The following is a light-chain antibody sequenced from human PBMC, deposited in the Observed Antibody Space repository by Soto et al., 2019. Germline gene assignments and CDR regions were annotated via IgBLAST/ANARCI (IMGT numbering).Light chain of an antibody. CDR2: DAS. CDR3: QQDGISVHT. Sequence: EIVLTQSPGTLSLSPGERATLSCRASQSVNNAYFAWYQQKPGQAPRLLIYDASTRATGLPERFSGSGSGTDSTLTISRLEPEDFAVYDCQQDGISVHTFGGGTKVEIK. J-gene: IGKJ4*01. CDR1: QSVNNAY. V-gene: IGKV3-20*01.